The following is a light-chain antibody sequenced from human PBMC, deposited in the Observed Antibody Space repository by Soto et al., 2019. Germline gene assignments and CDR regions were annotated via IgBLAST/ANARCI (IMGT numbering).Light chain of an antibody. V-gene: IGLV1-44*01. J-gene: IGLJ2*01. CDR1: SSNIGSNT. CDR2: SNN. Sequence: QLVLTQTPSASGTTGQRVTISCSGSSSNIGSNTVNWYQQLQGTAPKLLIYSNNQRPSGVPDRFSGSKSGTSASLAISGLQSEDEADYYCAAWDDSLNGVVFGGGTKVTVL. CDR3: AAWDDSLNGVV.